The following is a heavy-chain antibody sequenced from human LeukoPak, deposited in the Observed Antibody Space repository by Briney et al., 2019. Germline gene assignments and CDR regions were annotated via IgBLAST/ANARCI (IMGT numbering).Heavy chain of an antibody. D-gene: IGHD2-2*01. CDR3: ARGLDCRSTSCYLDN. Sequence: PGGSPRLSCAASGFTFTKYWMTWVRQAPGKGLEWVANIKQDGSEKFYVDSVKGRFTISRDNAKNSLDLQINSLGAEDTAVYYCARGLDCRSTSCYLDNWGQGTLVTVSS. CDR2: IKQDGSEK. V-gene: IGHV3-7*01. CDR1: GFTFTKYW. J-gene: IGHJ4*02.